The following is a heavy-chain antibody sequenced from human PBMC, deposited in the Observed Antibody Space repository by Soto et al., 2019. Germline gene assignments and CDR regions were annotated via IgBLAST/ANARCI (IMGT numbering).Heavy chain of an antibody. CDR2: ISGYNGNT. D-gene: IGHD2-21*01. Sequence: GASVKVSCKASAYAFNTYAITWVRQAPGQGLEWMGWISGYNGNTNYARTLQGRGTMTTDTSTSTAYLELRSLRSDDTAVYYCARTVEYDSIPYYYADFWGQGTLVTVSS. V-gene: IGHV1-18*01. CDR3: ARTVEYDSIPYYYADF. CDR1: AYAFNTYA. J-gene: IGHJ4*01.